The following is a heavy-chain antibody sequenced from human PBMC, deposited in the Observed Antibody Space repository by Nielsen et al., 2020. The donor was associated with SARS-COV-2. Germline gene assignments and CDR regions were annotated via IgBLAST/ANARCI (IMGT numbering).Heavy chain of an antibody. CDR2: ISGSGGST. CDR1: GFTFSSYA. CDR3: ARAKFGCFDP. V-gene: IGHV3-23*01. Sequence: GESLKISCAASGFTFSSYAMSWVRQAPGKGLEWVSAISGSGGSTYYADSVKGRLTISRDNSKNTLYLQMNSLRAEDTAVYYCARAKFGCFDPWGQGTLVTVSS. D-gene: IGHD3-10*01. J-gene: IGHJ5*02.